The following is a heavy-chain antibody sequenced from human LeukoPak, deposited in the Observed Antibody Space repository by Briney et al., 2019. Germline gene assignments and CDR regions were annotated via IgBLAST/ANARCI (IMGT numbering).Heavy chain of an antibody. V-gene: IGHV1-69*05. CDR2: IIPIFGTA. D-gene: IGHD4-23*01. CDR3: ARESQGATVVGDAFDI. CDR1: GGTFSSYA. Sequence: GASAKVSCKASGGTFSSYAISWVRQAPGQGLEWMGGIIPIFGTANYAQKFQGRVTITTDESTSTAYMELSSLRSEDTAVYYCARESQGATVVGDAFDIWGQGTMVTVSS. J-gene: IGHJ3*02.